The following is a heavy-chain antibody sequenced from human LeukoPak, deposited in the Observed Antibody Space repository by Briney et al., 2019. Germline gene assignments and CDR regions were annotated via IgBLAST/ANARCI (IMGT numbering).Heavy chain of an antibody. V-gene: IGHV1-18*01. CDR3: ARAATKGRFFDY. D-gene: IGHD1-26*01. CDR1: GYTFTSYG. CDR2: ISAYNGNT. J-gene: IGHJ4*02. Sequence: GASVKASCKASGYTFTSYGISWVRQAPGQGLEWMGWISAYNGNTNYAQKLQGRVTMTTDTSTSTAYMELRSLRSDDTAVIHCARAATKGRFFDYWGQGTLVTVSS.